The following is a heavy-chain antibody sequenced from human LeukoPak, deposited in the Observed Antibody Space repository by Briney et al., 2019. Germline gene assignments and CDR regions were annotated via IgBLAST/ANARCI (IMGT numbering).Heavy chain of an antibody. CDR3: ARESGSGDSLDAFDI. CDR1: GGSISSGGYY. D-gene: IGHD3-3*01. CDR2: IYHSGST. Sequence: SETLSLTCTVSGGSISSGGYYWSWIRQPPGKGLEWIGYIYHSGSTYYNPSLKSRVTISVDRSKNQFSLKLSSVTAADTAVYYCARESGSGDSLDAFDIWGQGTMVTVSS. J-gene: IGHJ3*02. V-gene: IGHV4-30-2*01.